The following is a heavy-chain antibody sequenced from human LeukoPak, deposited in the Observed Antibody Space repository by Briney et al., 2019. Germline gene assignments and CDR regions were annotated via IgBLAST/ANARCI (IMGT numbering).Heavy chain of an antibody. Sequence: GGSLRLSCAASGFSFSSYGMHWVRQAPGKGLEWVAVVSFDSNNLYYADSVKGRFTISRDNSKNTLYLQMNSLRGEDTAVYYCAKAQLLRHELGNFYFDHWGQGTLVTVSS. D-gene: IGHD7-27*01. J-gene: IGHJ4*02. CDR3: AKAQLLRHELGNFYFDH. CDR1: GFSFSSYG. CDR2: VSFDSNNL. V-gene: IGHV3-30*18.